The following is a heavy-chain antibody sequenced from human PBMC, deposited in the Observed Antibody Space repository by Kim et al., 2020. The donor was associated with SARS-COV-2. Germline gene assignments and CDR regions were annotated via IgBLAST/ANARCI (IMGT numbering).Heavy chain of an antibody. Sequence: PSLKSRLTITKDTSKNQVVLTMTNMDPVDTATYYCARNYYDSSGYYFFDYWGQGTLVTVSS. V-gene: IGHV2-5*01. CDR3: ARNYYDSSGYYFFDY. J-gene: IGHJ4*02. D-gene: IGHD3-22*01.